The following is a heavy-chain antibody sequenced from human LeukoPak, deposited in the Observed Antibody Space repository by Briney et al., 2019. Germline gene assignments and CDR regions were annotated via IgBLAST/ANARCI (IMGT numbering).Heavy chain of an antibody. CDR1: GFTVSSYY. CDR2: LYTGGTT. V-gene: IGHV3-53*01. Sequence: GGSLRLSCVASGFTVSSYYMSWVRQAPGKGLEWVSLLYTGGTTYYPDSVEGRVTISRDDSQNTIYLQMNTLRAEDTAVYYCARGGGNYWNPRYWGQGTLVTVSS. CDR3: ARGGGNYWNPRY. D-gene: IGHD1-1*01. J-gene: IGHJ4*02.